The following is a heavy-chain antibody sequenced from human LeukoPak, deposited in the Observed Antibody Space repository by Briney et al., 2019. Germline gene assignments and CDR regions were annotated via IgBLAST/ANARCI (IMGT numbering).Heavy chain of an antibody. CDR1: GFTFSSYA. V-gene: IGHV3-30*18. J-gene: IGHJ4*02. Sequence: GGSLRLSCAASGFTFSSYAMHWVRQSPGKGLEWVAVISYDGLYKYSADSVQDRFNISRDNSKDTLYLQMNSLRREDTALYYCAKGEVAVVAASPEYWGQGTLVTVSS. CDR2: ISYDGLYK. CDR3: AKGEVAVVAASPEY. D-gene: IGHD2-15*01.